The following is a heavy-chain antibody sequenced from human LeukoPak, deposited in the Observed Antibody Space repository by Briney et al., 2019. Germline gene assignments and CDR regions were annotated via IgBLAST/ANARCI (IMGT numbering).Heavy chain of an antibody. J-gene: IGHJ4*02. V-gene: IGHV3-33*01. CDR1: AFTFSSFG. CDR3: ARDRSGTEGWLLDY. CDR2: IWYDGTKK. Sequence: GGSLRLSCAASAFTFSSFGMHWVRQAPGKVLEWAAVIWYDGTKKYSADSVKGRFTISRDNSKNTLYLQMNSLRAEDTAVYYCARDRSGTEGWLLDYWGQGTLVTVSS. D-gene: IGHD1-26*01.